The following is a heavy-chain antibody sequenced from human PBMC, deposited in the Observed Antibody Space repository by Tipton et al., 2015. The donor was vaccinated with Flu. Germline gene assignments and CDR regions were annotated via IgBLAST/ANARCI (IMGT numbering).Heavy chain of an antibody. CDR1: GYSFSSFG. CDR3: ARYCGSGGSCCGGLGDC. D-gene: IGHD2-15*01. Sequence: QLVQSGAEVKKPGASVKVSCRVSGYSFSSFGISWVRQAPGQGLEWMGWISAYNGFTNYAQRLQGRVTMTTDTSTSTAYMELRSLRSGDTAVYYCARYCGSGGSCCGGLGDCWGQGTLVAVSS. V-gene: IGHV1-18*01. CDR2: ISAYNGFT. J-gene: IGHJ4*02.